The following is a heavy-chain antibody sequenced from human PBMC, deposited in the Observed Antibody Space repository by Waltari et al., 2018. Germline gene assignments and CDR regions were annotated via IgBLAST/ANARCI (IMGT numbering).Heavy chain of an antibody. D-gene: IGHD4-17*01. V-gene: IGHV4-4*07. CDR3: ARDRREDFGDYDPLFDY. CDR1: GDSISNSY. Sequence: HLQESGPGLVKPSETLSLTCDVSGDSISNSYGSWIRQSAGKELEWIGRVYTSGSTKYNPSLRGRITVSEDTSKNQISLKMNSVTAADTAVYYCARDRREDFGDYDPLFDYWGQGVLVTVSS. CDR2: VYTSGST. J-gene: IGHJ4*02.